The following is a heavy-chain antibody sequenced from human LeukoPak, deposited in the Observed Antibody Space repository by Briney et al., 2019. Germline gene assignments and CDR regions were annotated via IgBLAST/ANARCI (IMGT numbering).Heavy chain of an antibody. CDR2: ISAYNGNT. Sequence: GASVKVSCKASGYTFTSYGISWVRQAPGQGLEWMGWISAYNGNTNYAQKLQGRVTMTTDTSTSTAYMELSRLRSDDTAVYYCARTLAGISRGAFDYWGQGTLVTVSS. D-gene: IGHD6-13*01. CDR1: GYTFTSYG. J-gene: IGHJ4*02. CDR3: ARTLAGISRGAFDY. V-gene: IGHV1-18*01.